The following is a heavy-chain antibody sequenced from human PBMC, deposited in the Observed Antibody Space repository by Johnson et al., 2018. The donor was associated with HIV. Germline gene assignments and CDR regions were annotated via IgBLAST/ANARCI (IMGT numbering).Heavy chain of an antibody. CDR2: ISYDGSSK. D-gene: IGHD5-24*01. CDR3: ARACRDGYTCDAFDI. Sequence: QVQLVESGGGLVQPGGSLRLSCAASGFTFSSYAMHWVRRAPGKGLEWVAIISYDGSSKYYADSVNGRFTISRDNSKNTLYLQMNSLRAEDTAVYHCARACRDGYTCDAFDIWGQGTMVTVSS. V-gene: IGHV3-30-3*01. CDR1: GFTFSSYA. J-gene: IGHJ3*02.